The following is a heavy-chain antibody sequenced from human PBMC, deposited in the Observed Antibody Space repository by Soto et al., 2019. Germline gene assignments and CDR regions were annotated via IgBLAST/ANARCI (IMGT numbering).Heavy chain of an antibody. V-gene: IGHV3-48*03. Sequence: GGSLRLSCAASGFTFGTYAMNWVRQAPGKGLEWVSYISRSGSAIYYTDSVKGRFTISRDNAKNSLDLQMNSLRAEDTAVYYCAREAAHDYWGQGTLVTVSS. CDR3: AREAAHDY. D-gene: IGHD6-13*01. CDR2: ISRSGSAI. J-gene: IGHJ4*02. CDR1: GFTFGTYA.